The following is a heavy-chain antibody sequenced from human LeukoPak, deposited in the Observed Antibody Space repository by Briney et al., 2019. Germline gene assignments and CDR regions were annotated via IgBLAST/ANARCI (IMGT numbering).Heavy chain of an antibody. CDR1: GGSISSSNW. J-gene: IGHJ6*03. V-gene: IGHV4-4*02. Sequence: SETLSLTCAVSGGSISSSNWWSWVRQPPGKGLEWIGEIYHSGSTNYNPSLKSRVTISVDKSKNQFSLKLSSVTAADTAVYYCARDRADGDYFSGYYYYMDVWGKGTTVTISS. D-gene: IGHD4-17*01. CDR2: IYHSGST. CDR3: ARDRADGDYFSGYYYYMDV.